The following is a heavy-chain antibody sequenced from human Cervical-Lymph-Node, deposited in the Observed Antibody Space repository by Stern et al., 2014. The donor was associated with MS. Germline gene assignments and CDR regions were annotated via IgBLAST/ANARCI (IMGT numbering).Heavy chain of an antibody. D-gene: IGHD5-18*01. V-gene: IGHV3-23*04. J-gene: IGHJ4*02. CDR2: ITVSGGST. CDR3: ASNPVNSFGFVYRYFDY. CDR1: GLTFSTYA. Sequence: VQLEESGGGLAQPGGSLRLSCAASGLTFSTYALSWVRQAPGKGLEWVSTITVSGGSTYSADSVKGRFTISRDNSKSTLYLQMSSLRAEDTAVYYCASNPVNSFGFVYRYFDYWGQGTLVTVSS.